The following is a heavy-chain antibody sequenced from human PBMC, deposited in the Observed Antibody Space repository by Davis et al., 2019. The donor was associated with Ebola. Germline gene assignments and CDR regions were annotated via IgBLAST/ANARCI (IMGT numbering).Heavy chain of an antibody. CDR3: ARHRRTGYYYIFDY. D-gene: IGHD3-22*01. J-gene: IGHJ4*02. CDR1: GGSIDIHY. V-gene: IGHV4-59*08. CDR2: IYYGGTT. Sequence: SETLSLTCTVSGGSIDIHYWSWIRQPPGKGLEWLGYIYYGGTTKYNPSLKSRVTFSGDTSMNHLSLELRSVTAADTAVYYCARHRRTGYYYIFDYWGQGTLVTVSS.